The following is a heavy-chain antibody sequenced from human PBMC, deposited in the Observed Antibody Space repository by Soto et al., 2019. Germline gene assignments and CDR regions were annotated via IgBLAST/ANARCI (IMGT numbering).Heavy chain of an antibody. CDR3: ARRYGSAIDY. J-gene: IGHJ4*02. Sequence: QVQLQESGPGLVKPSETLSLTCTVSGGTISSWYWSWIRQPPGKGLEWIGYIYYSGSTNSNTSLKSSVTISVDTSKNQFSLKLSSVTAADTAVYYCARRYGSAIDYWGQGTLVTVSS. D-gene: IGHD1-26*01. V-gene: IGHV4-59*08. CDR1: GGTISSWY. CDR2: IYYSGST.